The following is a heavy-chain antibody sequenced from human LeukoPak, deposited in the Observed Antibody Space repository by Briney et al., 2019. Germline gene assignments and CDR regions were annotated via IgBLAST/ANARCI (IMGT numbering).Heavy chain of an antibody. V-gene: IGHV4-61*05. CDR2: IYYSGST. CDR1: GGSISSSSYY. J-gene: IGHJ4*02. Sequence: SETLSLTCTVSGGSISSSSYYWGWIRQPPGKGLEWIGYIYYSGSTNYNPSLKSRVTISVDTSKNQFSLKLSSVTAADTAVYYCARGSYYGSGIAFDYWGQGTLVTVSS. CDR3: ARGSYYGSGIAFDY. D-gene: IGHD3-10*01.